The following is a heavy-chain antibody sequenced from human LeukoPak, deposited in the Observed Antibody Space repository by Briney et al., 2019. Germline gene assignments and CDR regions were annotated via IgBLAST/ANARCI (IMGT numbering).Heavy chain of an antibody. Sequence: TLSLTCTVSGGSISSGGYYWSWIRQPPGKGLEWIGYIYHSGSTYYNPSLKSRVTISVDRSKNQFSLKLSSVTAADTAVYYCARDDSGYDGGFDYWGQGTLVTVSS. D-gene: IGHD5-12*01. V-gene: IGHV4-30-2*01. CDR1: GGSISSGGYY. CDR2: IYHSGST. J-gene: IGHJ4*02. CDR3: ARDDSGYDGGFDY.